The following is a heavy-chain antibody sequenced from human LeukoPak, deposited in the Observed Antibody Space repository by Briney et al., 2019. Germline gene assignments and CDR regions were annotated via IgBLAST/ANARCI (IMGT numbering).Heavy chain of an antibody. CDR3: ARGRTSYCSGGSCYSYYFDY. Sequence: SSETLSLTCTVSGGSISSYYWSWIRQPPGKGLEWIGYIYYSGSTNYNPSLKSRVTISVDTSKNQFSLKLGSVTAADTAVYYCARGRTSYCSGGSCYSYYFDYWGQGTLVTVSS. V-gene: IGHV4-59*08. J-gene: IGHJ4*02. CDR1: GGSISSYY. CDR2: IYYSGST. D-gene: IGHD2-15*01.